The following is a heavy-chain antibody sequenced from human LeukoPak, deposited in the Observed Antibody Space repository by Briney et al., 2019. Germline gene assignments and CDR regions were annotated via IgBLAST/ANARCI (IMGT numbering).Heavy chain of an antibody. CDR2: IYHTET. CDR1: GGSVSDYY. V-gene: IGHV4-59*02. D-gene: IGHD7-27*01. CDR3: VTRKLGNDY. J-gene: IGHJ4*02. Sequence: SETLSLTCTVSGGSVSDYYWSWIRQSPGKGLEWIGYIYHTETSYNPSLKSRVTISADTSKNQFSLKLYSVTAADTAVYYCVTRKLGNDYWGQGTLVTVSS.